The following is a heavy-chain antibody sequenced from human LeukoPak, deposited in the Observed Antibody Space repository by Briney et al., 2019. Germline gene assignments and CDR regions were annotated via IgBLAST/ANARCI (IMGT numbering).Heavy chain of an antibody. J-gene: IGHJ4*02. CDR1: GFTFSSYA. Sequence: GGSLRLSCAASGFTFSSYAMHWVRQAPGEGLDWVGRIASKTDGGATDYAAPVKGRFTISRDDSKNTLNLQMNSLKTEDTAVYYCTTGIRGDWGQGTLVTVSS. CDR3: TTGIRGD. CDR2: IASKTDGGAT. D-gene: IGHD3-10*01. V-gene: IGHV3-15*04.